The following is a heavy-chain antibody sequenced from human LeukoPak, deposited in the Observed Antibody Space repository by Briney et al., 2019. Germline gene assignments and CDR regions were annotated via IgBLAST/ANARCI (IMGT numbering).Heavy chain of an antibody. J-gene: IGHJ4*02. CDR1: GGSISSYY. D-gene: IGHD3-22*01. V-gene: IGHV4-59*01. CDR2: IYYSGST. Sequence: SETLSLTCTVSGGSISSYYWSWIRQPPGKGLEWIGYIYYSGSTNYSPSLKSRVTISVDTSKNQFSLKLSSVTAADTAVYYCARADYYASTLRGRFFDYWGQGTLVTVSS. CDR3: ARADYYASTLRGRFFDY.